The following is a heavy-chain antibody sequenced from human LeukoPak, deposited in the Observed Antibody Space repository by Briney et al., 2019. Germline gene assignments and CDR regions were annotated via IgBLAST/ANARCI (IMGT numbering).Heavy chain of an antibody. CDR1: GYTFTSYG. CDR2: ISAYNGNT. V-gene: IGHV1-18*01. D-gene: IGHD3-22*01. Sequence: GASVKVSCKASGYTFTSYGISWVRQAPGQGLEWMGWISAYNGNTNYAQKLQGRVTMTTDTSTSTAYMELRSLRSDATAVYYCARDLGDYYDSSGYGWFDPWGQGTLVTVSS. CDR3: ARDLGDYYDSSGYGWFDP. J-gene: IGHJ5*02.